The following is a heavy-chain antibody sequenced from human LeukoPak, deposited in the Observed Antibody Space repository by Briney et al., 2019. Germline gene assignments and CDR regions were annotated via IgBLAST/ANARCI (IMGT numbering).Heavy chain of an antibody. V-gene: IGHV3-7*02. Sequence: PGGSLRLSCAASEFTFSLYWMSWVRQAPGKGLEWLANINQDGSEKYYVDSVKGRFTISRDNAKNSLYLQMNSLRAEDTAVYYCARPGYDSSGFFDYWGQGTLVTVSS. CDR3: ARPGYDSSGFFDY. J-gene: IGHJ4*02. CDR1: EFTFSLYW. D-gene: IGHD3-22*01. CDR2: INQDGSEK.